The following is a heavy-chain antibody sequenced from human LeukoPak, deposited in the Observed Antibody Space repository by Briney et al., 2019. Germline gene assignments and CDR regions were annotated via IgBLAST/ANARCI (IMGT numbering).Heavy chain of an antibody. V-gene: IGHV3-23*01. Sequence: GGSLRLSCAASGFTFSSYAMSWVRQAPGKGLEWVSAISGSGGSTYYADSVKGRFTISRDNSKNTLYLQMNSLRAEDTAVYYCARHPRSRWYFFDYWCQGTLVTVSS. D-gene: IGHD6-13*01. CDR1: GFTFSSYA. J-gene: IGHJ4*02. CDR2: ISGSGGST. CDR3: ARHPRSRWYFFDY.